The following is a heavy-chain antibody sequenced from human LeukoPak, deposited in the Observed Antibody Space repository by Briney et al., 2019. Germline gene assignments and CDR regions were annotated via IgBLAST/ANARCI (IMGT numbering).Heavy chain of an antibody. V-gene: IGHV3-23*01. CDR2: ISGSGGST. Sequence: GGSLRLSCAASGFTFSSYAMRWVRQTPGEGLEWVSGISGSGGSTYYSDSVKGRFTISRDNSQNTLYLEMNSLRAEDTAVYYCTTASSWPGGDYWGQGTLVTVSS. CDR1: GFTFSSYA. J-gene: IGHJ4*02. CDR3: TTASSWPGGDY. D-gene: IGHD6-13*01.